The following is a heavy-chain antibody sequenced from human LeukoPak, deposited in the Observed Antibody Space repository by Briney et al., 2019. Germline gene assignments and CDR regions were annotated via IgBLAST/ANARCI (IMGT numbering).Heavy chain of an antibody. CDR3: ARDPYCSSTSCYKWFDP. D-gene: IGHD2-2*02. CDR2: IIPILGIA. J-gene: IGHJ5*02. Sequence: SVKVSCKASGGTFSSYTISWVRQAPGQGLEWMGRIIPILGIANYAQKFQGRVTITADKSTSTAYMELSSLRSEDTAVYCCARDPYCSSTSCYKWFDPWGQGTLVTVSS. V-gene: IGHV1-69*04. CDR1: GGTFSSYT.